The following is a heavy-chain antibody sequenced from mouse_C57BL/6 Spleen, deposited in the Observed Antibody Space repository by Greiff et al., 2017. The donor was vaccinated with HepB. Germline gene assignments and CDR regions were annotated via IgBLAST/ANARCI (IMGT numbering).Heavy chain of an antibody. V-gene: IGHV5-16*01. CDR1: GFTFSDYY. CDR2: INYDGSST. D-gene: IGHD2-14*01. J-gene: IGHJ3*01. CDR3: ARDGEYDGFAY. Sequence: EVQVVESEGGLVQPGSSMKLSCTASGFTFSDYYMAWVRQVPEKGLEWVANINYDGSSTYYLDSLKSRFIISRDNAKNILYLQMSSLKSEDTATYYCARDGEYDGFAYWGQGTLVTVSA.